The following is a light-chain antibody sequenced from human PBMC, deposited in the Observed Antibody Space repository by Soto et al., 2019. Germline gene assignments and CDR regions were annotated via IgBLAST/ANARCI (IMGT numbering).Light chain of an antibody. Sequence: DIQLTQSPSSLSASVGDRVTITCQASHDISTSLNWYQQRPGKAPKLLIHGASSLETGVPSRFSGYGSGTYFTFTISSLQPEDFATYYCQQYDNLLYTFGQGTKLEMK. CDR1: HDISTS. CDR3: QQYDNLLYT. V-gene: IGKV1-33*01. CDR2: GAS. J-gene: IGKJ2*01.